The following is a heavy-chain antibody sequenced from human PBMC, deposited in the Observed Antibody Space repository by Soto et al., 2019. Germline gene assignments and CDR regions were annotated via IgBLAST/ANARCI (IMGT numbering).Heavy chain of an antibody. CDR3: AAVRRCGGDCWEFDY. J-gene: IGHJ4*02. CDR2: IVVGSGNT. Sequence: QMQLVQSGPEVKKPGTSVKVSCKASGFTFTSSAMQWVRQARGQRLEWIGWIVVGSGNTNYAQKFQERVTITRDMSTSTAYMELSSLRSEDTAVYYCAAVRRCGGDCWEFDYWGQGTLVTVSS. V-gene: IGHV1-58*02. CDR1: GFTFTSSA. D-gene: IGHD2-21*02.